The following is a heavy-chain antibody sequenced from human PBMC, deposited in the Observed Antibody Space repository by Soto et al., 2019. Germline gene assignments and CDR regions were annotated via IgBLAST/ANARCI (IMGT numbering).Heavy chain of an antibody. V-gene: IGHV3-11*06. CDR2: ISSSSSYT. J-gene: IGHJ4*02. CDR3: ARGHNPRHQYSGSYRFDY. Sequence: QVQLVESGGSLVKPGGSLRLSCAASGFTFSDYYMSWIRQAPGKGLEWVSYISSSSSYTNYADSVKGRFTISRDNAKNSLYLQMNSLRAEDMAVYYCARGHNPRHQYSGSYRFDYWGQGTLVTVSS. CDR1: GFTFSDYY. D-gene: IGHD1-26*01.